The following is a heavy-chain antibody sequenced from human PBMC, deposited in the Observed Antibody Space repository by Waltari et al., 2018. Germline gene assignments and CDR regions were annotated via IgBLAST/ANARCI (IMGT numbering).Heavy chain of an antibody. CDR3: ARDRETNWNYVPAPYFDY. Sequence: QVQLVQSGAEVKKPGASVKVSCKASGYTFTGYYMHWVRPAPGQGLEWMGWINPNSGGTNYAQKFQGRVTMTRDTSISTAYMELSRLRSDDTAVYYCARDRETNWNYVPAPYFDYWGQGTLVTVSS. J-gene: IGHJ4*02. CDR1: GYTFTGYY. CDR2: INPNSGGT. D-gene: IGHD1-7*01. V-gene: IGHV1-2*02.